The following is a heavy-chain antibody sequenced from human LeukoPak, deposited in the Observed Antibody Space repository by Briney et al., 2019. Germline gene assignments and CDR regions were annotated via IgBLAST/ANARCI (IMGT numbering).Heavy chain of an antibody. CDR2: ISVSGYST. CDR3: AKIFGVVMLTEFDY. V-gene: IGHV3-23*01. J-gene: IGHJ4*02. D-gene: IGHD3-3*01. CDR1: GFTFSTSA. Sequence: HPGASLRLSCAASGFTFSTSAMGWVRQAPGKGLEWVSGISVSGYSTYYAESVKGRFTISRDNSKDTLYLQMNSLRAEDTAVYYCAKIFGVVMLTEFDYWGQGTVVTVSP.